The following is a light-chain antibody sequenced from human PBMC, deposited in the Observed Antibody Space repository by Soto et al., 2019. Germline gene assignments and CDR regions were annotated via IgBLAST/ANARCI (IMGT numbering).Light chain of an antibody. Sequence: DIQMTQSPSSLSASVGDRVTITCRASQSISSYLNWYQQKPGKAPKLLIYAASSLQSGVPSRFSGSGSGTDFTPTISSXQPEDFATYYCQQSYSTPRTFGQGTKVDIK. CDR3: QQSYSTPRT. J-gene: IGKJ1*01. V-gene: IGKV1-39*01. CDR1: QSISSY. CDR2: AAS.